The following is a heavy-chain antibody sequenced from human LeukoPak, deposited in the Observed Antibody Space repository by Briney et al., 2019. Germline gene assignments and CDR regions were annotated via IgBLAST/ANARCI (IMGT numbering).Heavy chain of an antibody. J-gene: IGHJ5*02. CDR2: IYYSGST. D-gene: IGHD3-22*01. CDR1: GGSISSGGYY. CDR3: ARGQGSSGYYYVARNWFDP. V-gene: IGHV4-31*03. Sequence: SETLSLTCTVSGGSISSGGYYWSRVRQHPGKGLEWLGYIYYSGSTYYNPSLKSRVTISVDTSKNQFSLKLSSVTAADTAVYYCARGQGSSGYYYVARNWFDPWGQGTLVTVSS.